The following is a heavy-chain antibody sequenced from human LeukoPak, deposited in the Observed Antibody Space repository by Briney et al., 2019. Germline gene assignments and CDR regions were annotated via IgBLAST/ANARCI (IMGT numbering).Heavy chain of an antibody. CDR1: GYTFTSYG. J-gene: IGHJ3*02. V-gene: IGHV1-18*01. D-gene: IGHD3-10*01. CDR3: ASCGTYYYASGSPSGAFDI. CDR2: ISAYNGNT. Sequence: ASVKVSCKASGYTFTSYGISWVRQAPGQGLEWMGWISAYNGNTNYEQKLQDRVTMTTDTSTKKAYLELRSLRSDDTAVYYCASCGTYYYASGSPSGAFDIWGQGTKVTVSS.